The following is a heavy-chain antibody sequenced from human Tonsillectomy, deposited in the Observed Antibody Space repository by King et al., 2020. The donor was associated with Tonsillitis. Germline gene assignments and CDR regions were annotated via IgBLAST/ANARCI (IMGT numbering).Heavy chain of an antibody. J-gene: IGHJ4*02. Sequence: QLQESGPGLVKPSETLFLTCTVSGGSISSNNYYWAWIRQPPGKGLEWIGSIFYRGSTYYNPSLKSRVTILVDTSENQFSLKLRSVTAADTAVYYCAGHTPGPMIVVVKYFDYWGQGILVTVSS. D-gene: IGHD3-22*01. CDR3: AGHTPGPMIVVVKYFDY. CDR1: GGSISSNNYY. CDR2: IFYRGST. V-gene: IGHV4-39*07.